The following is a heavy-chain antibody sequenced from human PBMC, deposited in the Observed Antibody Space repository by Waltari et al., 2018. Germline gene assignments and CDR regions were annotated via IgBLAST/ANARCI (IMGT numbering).Heavy chain of an antibody. CDR2: INHNGNI. CDR1: GGSCRGYH. Sequence: QVQLQKWGAGLLQPSETLSLTGAVYGGSCRGYHWGRVRQPPGKGLEWIGEINHNGNINRNPSLRSRVTMLVDTSKSQLSLKINSVTAADTAVYYCVRLEDCTGPGGNCYSGDSFAMDVWGQGTTVTVSS. D-gene: IGHD2-8*02. J-gene: IGHJ6*02. CDR3: VRLEDCTGPGGNCYSGDSFAMDV. V-gene: IGHV4-34*02.